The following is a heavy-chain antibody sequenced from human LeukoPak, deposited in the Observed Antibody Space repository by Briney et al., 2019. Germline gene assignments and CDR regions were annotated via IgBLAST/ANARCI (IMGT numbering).Heavy chain of an antibody. Sequence: SQTLSLTCTVSGGSISSGGYHWTWIRQHPGKGLEWIGYINYSGSTYYNPSLKSRVTISVDTSKNQFSLKLSSVTAADTAVYYCASPQGYYYDSSGYYYPFDYWGQGTLVTVSS. CDR3: ASPQGYYYDSSGYYYPFDY. CDR1: GGSISSGGYH. V-gene: IGHV4-31*03. CDR2: INYSGST. D-gene: IGHD3-22*01. J-gene: IGHJ4*02.